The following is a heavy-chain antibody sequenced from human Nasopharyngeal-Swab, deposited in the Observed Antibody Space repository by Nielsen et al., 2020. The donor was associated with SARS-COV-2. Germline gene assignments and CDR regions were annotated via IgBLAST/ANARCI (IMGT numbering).Heavy chain of an antibody. V-gene: IGHV1-8*02. D-gene: IGHD3-10*01. CDR1: GYIFTNYY. CDR2: MNPNSGNT. CDR3: ARQTNHYGLYYFDY. Sequence: ASVKVSCKASGYIFTNYYIHWVRQAPGQGLEWMGWMNPNSGNTGYAQKFQGRVTMTRNTSISTAYMELSSLRSEDTAVYYCARQTNHYGLYYFDYWGQGTLVTVSS. J-gene: IGHJ4*02.